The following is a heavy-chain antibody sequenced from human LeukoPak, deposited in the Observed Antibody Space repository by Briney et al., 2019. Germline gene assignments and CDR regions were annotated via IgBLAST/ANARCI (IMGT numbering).Heavy chain of an antibody. V-gene: IGHV4-59*08. J-gene: IGHJ4*02. CDR1: GGSISSYY. CDR2: IYYSGST. Sequence: SETLSLTCTGSGGSISSYYWSWIRQPPGKGLEWIGYIYYSGSTNYNPSLKGRVTISVDTYKNQFSLKLSSVTAADTAVYYCARGRYSYGSLFDYWGQGTLVTVSS. D-gene: IGHD5-18*01. CDR3: ARGRYSYGSLFDY.